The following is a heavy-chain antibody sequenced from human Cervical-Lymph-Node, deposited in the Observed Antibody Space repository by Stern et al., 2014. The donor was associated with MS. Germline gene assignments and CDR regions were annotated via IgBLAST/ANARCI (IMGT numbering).Heavy chain of an antibody. D-gene: IGHD3-22*01. Sequence: QVQLVQSGVEVKKPGASVKVSCKASGFTFTGDYIHWVRQAPGQGLEWMGGIDTSGGRTTYAQKFQGRVTMTTDTSSSTVYMDLSSLRSEDTAVYFCARGVYDPGSFDIWGQGTMVTVSS. CDR2: IDTSGGRT. J-gene: IGHJ3*02. V-gene: IGHV1-46*01. CDR3: ARGVYDPGSFDI. CDR1: GFTFTGDY.